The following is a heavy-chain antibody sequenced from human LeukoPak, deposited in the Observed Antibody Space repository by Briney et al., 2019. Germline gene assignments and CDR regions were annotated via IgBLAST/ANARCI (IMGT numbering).Heavy chain of an antibody. CDR1: GGTISSGSYY. J-gene: IGHJ4*02. V-gene: IGHV4-61*02. CDR3: ARDNVPGYFDS. CDR2: IYTSGST. D-gene: IGHD2-8*01. Sequence: SETLSLTCTVSGGTISSGSYYWNWIRQPAGKGLEWIGRIYTSGSTSYNPSLKSRVTISVDTSKNQFSLKLNSVTAADTAVYYCARDNVPGYFDSWGQGTLVTVSS.